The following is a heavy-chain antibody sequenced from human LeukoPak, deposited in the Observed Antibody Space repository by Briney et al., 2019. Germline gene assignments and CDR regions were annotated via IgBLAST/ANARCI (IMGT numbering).Heavy chain of an antibody. Sequence: PGGSLRLSCAASGFTFSNYNMNWVRQAPGKGLEWVSTISYSGSYIYYADSVKGRFTISRDNAKNSLFLQMNSLRAEDTAVYYCARDPPSFQHWGQGTLVTVSS. CDR1: GFTFSNYN. J-gene: IGHJ1*01. V-gene: IGHV3-21*01. CDR2: ISYSGSYI. CDR3: ARDPPSFQH.